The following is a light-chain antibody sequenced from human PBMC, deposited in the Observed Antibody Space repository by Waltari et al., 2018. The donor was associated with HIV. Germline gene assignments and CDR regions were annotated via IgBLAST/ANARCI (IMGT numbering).Light chain of an antibody. CDR1: QSVSSN. CDR2: GAS. Sequence: EIAMTQSPATLSVSPGERATLPCRASQSVSSNLAWYQQNPGQAPRLLIYGASTRATGIPARFSGSGSGTEFTLTISSLQSEDFAVYYCQQYNNWPPLVTFGPGTKVDIK. CDR3: QQYNNWPPLVT. J-gene: IGKJ3*01. V-gene: IGKV3-15*01.